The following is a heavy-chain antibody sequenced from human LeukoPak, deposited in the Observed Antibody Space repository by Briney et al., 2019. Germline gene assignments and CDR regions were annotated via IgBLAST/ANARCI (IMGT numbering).Heavy chain of an antibody. CDR1: GFPFSGYG. Sequence: GRSLRLSCTASGFPFSGYGMHWVRQAPGKGPEWVAAISSDGSKKDYADSVKGRFSISRDKSKNTLYLQMNSLRPEDTAVYYCATEYNNLDDYFDYWDQGTLVIVSS. V-gene: IGHV3-30*03. CDR3: ATEYNNLDDYFDY. D-gene: IGHD1-1*01. J-gene: IGHJ4*02. CDR2: ISSDGSKK.